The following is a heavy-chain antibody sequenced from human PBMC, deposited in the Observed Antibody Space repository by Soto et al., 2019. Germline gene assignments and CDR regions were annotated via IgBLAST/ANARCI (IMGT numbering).Heavy chain of an antibody. V-gene: IGHV4-59*01. D-gene: IGHD6-25*01. J-gene: IGHJ5*02. Sequence: SETLSLTCTVSGGSISSSYWSWIRQPPGKGLEWIGYIHYSGSTNYNPSLKSRVTISVDTSKNQFSLKLNSVTAADTAVYYCARPHGGSSGWDNWFDPWGQGTLVTVSS. CDR1: GGSISSSY. CDR3: ARPHGGSSGWDNWFDP. CDR2: IHYSGST.